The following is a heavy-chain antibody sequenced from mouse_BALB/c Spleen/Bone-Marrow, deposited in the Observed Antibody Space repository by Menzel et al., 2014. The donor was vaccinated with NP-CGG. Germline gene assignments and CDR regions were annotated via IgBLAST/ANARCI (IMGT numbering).Heavy chain of an antibody. V-gene: IGHV5-9-2*01. J-gene: IGHJ3*01. CDR3: ARHAYYDQTEVSFVS. D-gene: IGHD2-4*01. CDR2: VSGGGNYT. CDR1: GFTFSSYG. Sequence: EVNVVESGGNLVKSGGSLKLSCAASGFTFSSYGMSWVRQTPEKRLEWVATVSGGGNYTFYSDSVKGRFTISRDNAKNNLYLQLSSLRSEDTAFYYWARHAYYDQTEVSFVSWGQGTLVTVST.